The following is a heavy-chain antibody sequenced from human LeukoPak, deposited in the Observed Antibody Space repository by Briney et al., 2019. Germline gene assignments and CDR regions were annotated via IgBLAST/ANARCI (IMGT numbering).Heavy chain of an antibody. Sequence: PSETLSLTCTVSGGSISSYYWSWIRQPPRKGLERIGYIYDSGSTNYNASLKSRVTISVDSSKNLFSLKLSSVTAADTAVYYCARGVYGRGIDHWGQGTLVTVSS. V-gene: IGHV4-59*08. CDR2: IYDSGST. D-gene: IGHD3-16*01. J-gene: IGHJ5*02. CDR1: GGSISSYY. CDR3: ARGVYGRGIDH.